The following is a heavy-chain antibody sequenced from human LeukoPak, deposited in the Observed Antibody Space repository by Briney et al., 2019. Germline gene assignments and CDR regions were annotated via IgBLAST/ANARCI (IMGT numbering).Heavy chain of an antibody. CDR2: ISGSGGRT. Sequence: GGTLRLSCAASGFTFSSYAMSWVRQVPGKGLEWVTSISGSGGRTYYADSVKGRFTISRDNSKNTLYLQMNNLRAEDTAVYYCARGPGGYSYGSYYYYYYMDVWGKGTTVTVSS. D-gene: IGHD5-18*01. J-gene: IGHJ6*03. CDR3: ARGPGGYSYGSYYYYYYMDV. V-gene: IGHV3-23*01. CDR1: GFTFSSYA.